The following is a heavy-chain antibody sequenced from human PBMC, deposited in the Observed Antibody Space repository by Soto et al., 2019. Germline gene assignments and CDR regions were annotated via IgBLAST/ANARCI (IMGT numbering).Heavy chain of an antibody. V-gene: IGHV2-5*02. Sequence: QITLKESGPTLVKPTQTLTLTCSFSGFSISSSGVSVGWIRQPPGTALAWLAVIFWDDDKRYSPSLKSRLSITKNTTKNQVALTLTNMDPVDTATYYCAHKVGNTIDFWGQGTLVTVSS. D-gene: IGHD1-26*01. CDR1: GFSISSSGVS. CDR2: IFWDDDK. J-gene: IGHJ4*02. CDR3: AHKVGNTIDF.